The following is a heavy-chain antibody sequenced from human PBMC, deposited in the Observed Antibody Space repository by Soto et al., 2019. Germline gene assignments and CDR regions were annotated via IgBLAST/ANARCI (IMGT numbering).Heavy chain of an antibody. CDR1: GGTFGGQG. CDR3: ARGAMANFDY. V-gene: IGHV1-69*13. J-gene: IGHJ4*02. D-gene: IGHD5-18*01. Sequence: SVKVSCKASGGTFGGQGIAWVRQAPGQGLEWMGGFIAMLGTPTYAKKVQGRATISADESLTSSYLELRSLRSEDTGVYFCARGAMANFDYWGQGTVVTVSS. CDR2: FIAMLGTP.